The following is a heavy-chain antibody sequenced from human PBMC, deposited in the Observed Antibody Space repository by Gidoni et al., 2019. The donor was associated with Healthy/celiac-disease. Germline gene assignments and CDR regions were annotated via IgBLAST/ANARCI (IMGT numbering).Heavy chain of an antibody. CDR3: ARRGWLDY. V-gene: IGHV4-34*01. D-gene: IGHD5-12*01. Sequence: QVQLQQWGAGLLKPSETLSLTCAVYGGSFSGYYLSWIRQPPGKGLEWIGEINHSGSTNYNPSLKSRVTISVDTSKNQFSLTLSSVTAADTAVYYCARRGWLDYWCQGTLVTVSS. J-gene: IGHJ4*02. CDR2: INHSGST. CDR1: GGSFSGYY.